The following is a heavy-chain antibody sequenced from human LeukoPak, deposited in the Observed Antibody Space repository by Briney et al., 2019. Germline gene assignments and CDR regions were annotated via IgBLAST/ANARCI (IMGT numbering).Heavy chain of an antibody. D-gene: IGHD3-3*01. J-gene: IGHJ6*02. CDR2: MNPNRGNT. CDR3: ARGGSKLRFLEWLPGYGMDV. CDR1: GYTFTSYD. Sequence: EASVKVSCKASGYTFTSYDINWVRQATGQGLEWMGWMNPNRGNTGYAQKFQGRVTMTRNTSLSTAYMELSSLRSEDTAVYSCARGGSKLRFLEWLPGYGMDVWGQGTTVTVSS. V-gene: IGHV1-8*01.